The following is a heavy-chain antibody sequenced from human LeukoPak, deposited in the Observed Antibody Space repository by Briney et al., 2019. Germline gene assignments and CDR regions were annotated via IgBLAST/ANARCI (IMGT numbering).Heavy chain of an antibody. Sequence: SETLSLTCTVSGGSISNYYWNWIRQPPGKGLEWIGYIYYSGTTNYNPSVKSRATISIDTSKNQFSLKLRSVTAADTAVYYCARRGATRDWYFDLWGRGTLVTVSS. CDR3: ARRGATRDWYFDL. CDR1: GGSISNYY. J-gene: IGHJ2*01. CDR2: IYYSGTT. D-gene: IGHD2-2*01. V-gene: IGHV4-59*08.